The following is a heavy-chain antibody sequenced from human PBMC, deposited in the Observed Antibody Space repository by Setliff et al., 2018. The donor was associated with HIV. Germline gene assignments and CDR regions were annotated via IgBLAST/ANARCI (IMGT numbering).Heavy chain of an antibody. CDR2: VSYSGTT. V-gene: IGHV4-39*01. Sequence: SETLSLTCTVSGGSISTSRHYWGWIRQSPGKGLEWIGSVSYSGTTYYNPSLRSRITISVDTSKNQFSLIVSSVTAADTATYYCARHQSGYNFSPFDNWGLGSLVTVSS. CDR1: GGSISTSRHY. CDR3: ARHQSGYNFSPFDN. D-gene: IGHD5-12*01. J-gene: IGHJ4*02.